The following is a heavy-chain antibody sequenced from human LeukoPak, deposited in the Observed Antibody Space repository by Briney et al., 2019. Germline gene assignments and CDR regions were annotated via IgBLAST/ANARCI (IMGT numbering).Heavy chain of an antibody. V-gene: IGHV3-23*01. Sequence: GGSLRLSCAASGFTFSSYAMSWVRQAPGKGLEWVSAISSGGNTYYADPVKGRFTISRDNSKNTLYLQVNSLRAEDTAVYYCARDGGYYDSGECYWGQGTLVTVSS. D-gene: IGHD3-22*01. CDR2: ISSGGNT. CDR1: GFTFSSYA. CDR3: ARDGGYYDSGECY. J-gene: IGHJ4*02.